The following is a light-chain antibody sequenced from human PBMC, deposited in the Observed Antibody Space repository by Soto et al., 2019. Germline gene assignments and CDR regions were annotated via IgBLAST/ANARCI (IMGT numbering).Light chain of an antibody. CDR3: LQYDTSVRT. CDR1: QSINYW. CDR2: QAS. Sequence: DIQMTQFPSTLSVSVGDRVTITCRASQSINYWLAWYQQKPGKAPKLLIYQASTLETGVPSRFSGGGSGTEFTRTISSLQPDDFATYYCLQYDTSVRTFGQGTKVEIK. J-gene: IGKJ1*01. V-gene: IGKV1-5*03.